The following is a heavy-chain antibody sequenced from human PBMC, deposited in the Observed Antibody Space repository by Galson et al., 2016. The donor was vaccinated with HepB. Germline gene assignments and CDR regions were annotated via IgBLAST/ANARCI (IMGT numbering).Heavy chain of an antibody. CDR1: GGTFSTYD. V-gene: IGHV1-69*13. Sequence: SVKVSCKASGGTFSTYDFNWVRQAPGQGLEWMGGISHIFGTTEYAQEFQGRVTITADESMSTGYMEISSLRSEDTAVYYCATVRRDTSSSGQFYYFYMDIWGIGTTVTVSS. CDR3: ATVRRDTSSSGQFYYFYMDI. CDR2: ISHIFGTT. J-gene: IGHJ6*03. D-gene: IGHD6-6*01.